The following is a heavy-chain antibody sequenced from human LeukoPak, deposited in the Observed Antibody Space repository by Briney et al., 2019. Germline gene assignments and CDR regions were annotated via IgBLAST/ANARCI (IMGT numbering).Heavy chain of an antibody. CDR3: ARDQWLDY. CDR1: GFAFSGYI. J-gene: IGHJ4*02. Sequence: GGSLRLSCAASGFAFSGYIMNWVRQAPGKGLEWVSFIGTSGNTIYYADSVKGRFTVSRDNAKNSLYLQKNSLRAEDTAVYYCARDQWLDYWGRGTLVTVSS. CDR2: IGTSGNTI. V-gene: IGHV3-48*01. D-gene: IGHD6-19*01.